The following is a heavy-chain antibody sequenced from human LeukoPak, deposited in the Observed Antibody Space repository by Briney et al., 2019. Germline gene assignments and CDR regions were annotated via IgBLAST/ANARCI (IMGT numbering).Heavy chain of an antibody. CDR2: IKQQGTEK. CDR3: ARENGWYPGHSYYYYMDV. CDR1: GFTFSTYW. Sequence: GGSLRLSCEASGFTFSTYWMSWVRQAPGRGLEWVANIKQQGTEKEYVDSVKGRFTISRDNAKNSLYLQLTSLRAEDTAVYYCARENGWYPGHSYYYYMDVWGKGTTVTVSS. J-gene: IGHJ6*03. V-gene: IGHV3-7*01. D-gene: IGHD6-19*01.